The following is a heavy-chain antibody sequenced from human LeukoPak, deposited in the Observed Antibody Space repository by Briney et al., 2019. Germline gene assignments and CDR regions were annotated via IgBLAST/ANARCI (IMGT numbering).Heavy chain of an antibody. J-gene: IGHJ3*02. V-gene: IGHV4-59*11. CDR1: GGSISSHY. D-gene: IGHD2-15*01. CDR2: IYYSGST. CDR3: AREVVAAAFDI. Sequence: SETLSLTCTVSGGSISSHYWSWIRQPPGKGLVRIGYIYYSGSTNYNPSLKSRVTISVDTSKNQFSLKLSSVTAADTAVYYCAREVVAAAFDIWGQGTMVTVSS.